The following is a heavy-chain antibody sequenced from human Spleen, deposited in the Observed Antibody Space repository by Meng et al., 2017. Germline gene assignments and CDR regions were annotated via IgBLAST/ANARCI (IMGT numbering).Heavy chain of an antibody. CDR2: ISGSGGST. Sequence: GESLKISCAASGFTFSSYAMSWVRQAPGKGLEWVSAISGSGGSTYYADSVKGRFTISRDNSKNTLYLQMNSLRAEDTAVYYCAKQPMGIVVVVAATLPSWFDPWGQGTLVTVSS. CDR1: GFTFSSYA. V-gene: IGHV3-23*01. J-gene: IGHJ5*02. CDR3: AKQPMGIVVVVAATLPSWFDP. D-gene: IGHD2-15*01.